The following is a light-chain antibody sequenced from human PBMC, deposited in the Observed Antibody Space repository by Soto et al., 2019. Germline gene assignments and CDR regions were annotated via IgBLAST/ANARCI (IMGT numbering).Light chain of an antibody. CDR2: DAS. CDR3: QQLNGYLALT. CDR1: QGISNY. V-gene: IGKV1-9*01. J-gene: IGKJ4*01. Sequence: DIQLTQSPSFLSASIGDRVTITCRASQGISNYLAWYQQKPGKAPRLLIYDASTLQSGVPSRFSGSGSGTEFTLTISSLQPEDFATYYCQQLNGYLALTFGGGTKVEIK.